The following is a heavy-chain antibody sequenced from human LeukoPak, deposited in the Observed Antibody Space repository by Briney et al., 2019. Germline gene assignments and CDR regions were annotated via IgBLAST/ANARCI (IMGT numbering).Heavy chain of an antibody. V-gene: IGHV3-7*05. CDR2: LKPDGRDK. CDR1: GFTFSSYW. Sequence: GGSLRLSCAASGFTFSSYWMDWVRQAPGKGLEWVANLKPDGRDKYYTDSVKGRFTISRDNAKGSLHLQMNSLRAEDTAVYYCVRELDFWGQGTLVTVS. CDR3: VRELDF. J-gene: IGHJ4*02.